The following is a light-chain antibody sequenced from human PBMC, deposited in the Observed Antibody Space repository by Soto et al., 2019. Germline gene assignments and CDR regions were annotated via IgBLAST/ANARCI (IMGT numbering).Light chain of an antibody. V-gene: IGKV1-39*01. CDR1: QSISSY. CDR2: AAS. Sequence: IHMTHSRSSLSASLGYIVTITCRASQSISSYLNWYQQKPGKAPKLLIYAASSLQSGVPSRFSGSGSGTDFTLTISSLQPEDFATYYCQQSYSTPHTFGQGTKVDI. CDR3: QQSYSTPHT. J-gene: IGKJ1*01.